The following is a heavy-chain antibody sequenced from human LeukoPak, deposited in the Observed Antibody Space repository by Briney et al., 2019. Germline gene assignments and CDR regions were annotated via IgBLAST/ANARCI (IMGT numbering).Heavy chain of an antibody. D-gene: IGHD3-10*01. CDR1: GYTFTSYD. V-gene: IGHV1-8*01. J-gene: IGHJ1*01. Sequence: ASVKVSCKASGYTFTSYDINWVRQATGQGLEWMGWMNPNSANTGYAQKFQGRVTMTRDTSISTAYMELSSPRSEDTAVYYCARCKEVSWVGEKAVQHWGQGTLVTVSS. CDR2: MNPNSANT. CDR3: ARCKEVSWVGEKAVQH.